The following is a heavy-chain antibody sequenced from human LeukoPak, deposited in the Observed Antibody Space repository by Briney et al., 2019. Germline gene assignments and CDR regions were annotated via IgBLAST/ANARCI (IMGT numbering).Heavy chain of an antibody. CDR3: ARQPNIVVVDNWFDP. J-gene: IGHJ5*02. V-gene: IGHV4-39*07. CDR2: IYYGGSA. D-gene: IGHD2-15*01. CDR1: GGSITSSGFY. Sequence: LETLSLTCTVSGGSITSSGFYWGWIRQPPGKGLEWIGNIYYGGSAYYNPSLKSRVTISVDTSKNQFSLKLSSVTAADTAVYYCARQPNIVVVDNWFDPWGQGTLVAVSS.